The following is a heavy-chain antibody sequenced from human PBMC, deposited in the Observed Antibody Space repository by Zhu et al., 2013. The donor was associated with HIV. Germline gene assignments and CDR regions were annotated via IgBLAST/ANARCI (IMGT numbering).Heavy chain of an antibody. J-gene: IGHJ4*02. CDR1: GGTFSSYA. V-gene: IGHV1-69*12. CDR2: IIPISGTT. D-gene: IGHD3-22*01. Sequence: HVQLVQSGAEVKKPGSSVKVSCKASGGTFSSYAISWVRQAPGQGLEWMGGIIPISGTTNYAQTFQGRVTITADESTSTAYMELSSLRSEDTAVYYCARSYYYDSRGYLALFDYWGQGTLVTVSS. CDR3: ARSYYYDSRGYLALFDY.